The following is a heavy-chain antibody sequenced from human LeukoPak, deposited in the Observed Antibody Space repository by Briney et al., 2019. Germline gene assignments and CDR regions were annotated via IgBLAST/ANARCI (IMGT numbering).Heavy chain of an antibody. CDR3: ARDAPGDGDYVGWYFDL. D-gene: IGHD4-17*01. Sequence: SVKVSCKASGGTFSSYAISWVRQAPGQGFEWMGRIIPIFGTANYAQKFQGRVTITTDESTSTAYMELSSLRSEDTAVYYCARDAPGDGDYVGWYFDLWGRGTLVTVSS. CDR1: GGTFSSYA. CDR2: IIPIFGTA. J-gene: IGHJ2*01. V-gene: IGHV1-69*05.